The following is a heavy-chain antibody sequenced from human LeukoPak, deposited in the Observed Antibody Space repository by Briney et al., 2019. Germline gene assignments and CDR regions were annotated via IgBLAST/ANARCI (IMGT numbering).Heavy chain of an antibody. Sequence: GGSLRLSCAASGFTISSYSINWVRQAPGKGLEWVSSISSSSTYIYYSDSVNGRVTMSRDNARSSMSLQMNSLRAEDTAVYYCARDHRYGPFSDYYYYMDVWGKGTRVPVSS. V-gene: IGHV3-21*06. D-gene: IGHD5-18*01. CDR1: GFTISSYS. CDR3: ARDHRYGPFSDYYYYMDV. CDR2: ISSSSTYI. J-gene: IGHJ6*03.